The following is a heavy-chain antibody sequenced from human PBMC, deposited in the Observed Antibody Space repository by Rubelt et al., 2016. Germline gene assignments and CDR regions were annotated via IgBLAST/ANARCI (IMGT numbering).Heavy chain of an antibody. CDR2: IYYSGST. V-gene: IGHV4-61*05. D-gene: IGHD6-19*01. J-gene: IGHJ4*02. Sequence: GYIYYSGSTNYNPSLKSRVTISVDKSKNQFSLKLSSVTAADTAVYYCARALAVAGTRWFDYWGQGTLVTVSS. CDR3: ARALAVAGTRWFDY.